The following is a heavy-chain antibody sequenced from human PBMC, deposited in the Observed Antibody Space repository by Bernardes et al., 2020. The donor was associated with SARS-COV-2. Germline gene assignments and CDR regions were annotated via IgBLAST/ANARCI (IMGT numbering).Heavy chain of an antibody. CDR3: AGGGQVVRHDAFDL. CDR2: IYHTGLT. D-gene: IGHD3-22*01. Sequence: SETLSLTCTVSGVSFRTYYWSWIRQSPGKGLQWIGYIYHTGLTNFNPSLQSRVSMSVDTSKSQFTLEMTSVTAADTAVYYCAGGGQVVRHDAFDLWGQGTVVDVSS. J-gene: IGHJ3*01. CDR1: GVSFRTYY. V-gene: IGHV4-59*01.